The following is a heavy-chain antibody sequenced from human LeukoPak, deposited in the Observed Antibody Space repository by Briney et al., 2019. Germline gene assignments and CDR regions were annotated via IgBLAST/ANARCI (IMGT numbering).Heavy chain of an antibody. D-gene: IGHD3-22*01. J-gene: IGHJ4*02. V-gene: IGHV4-59*01. CDR1: GGSISSYY. CDR2: IYYSGST. CDR3: ARLVVMRPNHYFDY. Sequence: SETLSLTCTVSGGSISSYYWSWIRQPPGKGLEWIGYIYYSGSTNYNPSLKSRVTISVDTSKNQFSLKLSSVTAADTAVYYCARLVVMRPNHYFDYWGQGTLVTVSS.